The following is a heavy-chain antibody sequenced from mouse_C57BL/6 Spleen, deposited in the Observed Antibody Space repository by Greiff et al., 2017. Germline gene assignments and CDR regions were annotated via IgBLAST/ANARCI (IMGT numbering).Heavy chain of an antibody. CDR2: LSSGGDYI. J-gene: IGHJ3*01. CDR1: GFTFSSYA. CDR3: TRADYGSGTLFAY. V-gene: IGHV5-9-1*02. Sequence: DVMLVESGEGLVKPGGSLKLSCAASGFTFSSYAMSWVRQTPEKRLEWVAYLSSGGDYIYYADTVKGRFTISRDNARNTLYLQMSSLKSEDTAMYYCTRADYGSGTLFAYWGQGTLVTVSA. D-gene: IGHD1-1*01.